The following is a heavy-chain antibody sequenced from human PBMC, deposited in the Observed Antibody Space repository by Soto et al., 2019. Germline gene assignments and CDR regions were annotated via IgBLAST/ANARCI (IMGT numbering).Heavy chain of an antibody. V-gene: IGHV4-59*01. CDR2: IHYSGTT. J-gene: IGHJ4*02. CDR1: GTSISSYY. Sequence: TLSLTCTVSGTSISSYYWSWIWQPPGKGLEWIANIHYSGTTNYNPSLASRVTLSVDTSKNQFSLKMTSVTAADRAMYFCARYNSYAIDYWGRGTLVTVSS. D-gene: IGHD2-8*01. CDR3: ARYNSYAIDY.